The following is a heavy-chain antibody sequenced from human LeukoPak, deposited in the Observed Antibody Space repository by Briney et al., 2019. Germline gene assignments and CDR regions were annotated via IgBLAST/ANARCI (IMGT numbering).Heavy chain of an antibody. V-gene: IGHV4-59*11. Sequence: SETLSLTCTVSGGSMTTHHWNWIRQTPRKGLVWIGYVYDSARTKESPSLKSRVTLSADTSKIQLALRLSSVTDADTAVYYCTTFKRGNIFGYLDFWGQGILVTVSS. J-gene: IGHJ4*02. CDR1: GGSMTTHH. CDR2: VYDSART. D-gene: IGHD5-18*01. CDR3: TTFKRGNIFGYLDF.